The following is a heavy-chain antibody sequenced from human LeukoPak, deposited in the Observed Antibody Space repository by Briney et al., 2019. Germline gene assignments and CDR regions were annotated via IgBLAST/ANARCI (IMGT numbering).Heavy chain of an antibody. V-gene: IGHV4-4*07. CDR2: IYTSGST. D-gene: IGHD3-10*01. CDR3: AREAHGSGPIDY. J-gene: IGHJ4*02. Sequence: PSETLSLTCAVYGGSFGGYYWSWIRQPAGKGLEWIGRIYTSGSTNYNPSLKSRVTMSVDTSKNQFSLKLSSVTAADTAVYYCAREAHGSGPIDYWGQGTLVTVSS. CDR1: GGSFGGYY.